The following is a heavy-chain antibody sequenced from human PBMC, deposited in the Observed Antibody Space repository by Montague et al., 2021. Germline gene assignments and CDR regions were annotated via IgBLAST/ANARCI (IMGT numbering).Heavy chain of an antibody. CDR3: ARRGGTMVRGVKGYMDV. D-gene: IGHD3-10*01. CDR2: INHSGST. CDR1: GGSFSGYY. J-gene: IGHJ6*03. Sequence: SETLSLTCAVYGGSFSGYYWSWIRRPPGKGLEWIGEINHSGSTNYNPSLKSRVTISVDTSKNQFSLKLSSVTAADTAVYYCARRGGTMVRGVKGYMDVWGKGTTVIVSS. V-gene: IGHV4-34*01.